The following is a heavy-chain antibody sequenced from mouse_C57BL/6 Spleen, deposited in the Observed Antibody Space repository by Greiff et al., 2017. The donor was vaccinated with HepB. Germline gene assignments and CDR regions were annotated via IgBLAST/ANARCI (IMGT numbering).Heavy chain of an antibody. J-gene: IGHJ4*01. D-gene: IGHD3-1*01. V-gene: IGHV1-64*01. CDR1: GYTFTSYW. CDR3: ARLGGYAMDY. CDR2: IHPNSGST. Sequence: VQLQQPGAELVKPGASVKLSCKASGYTFTSYWMHWVKQRPGQGLEWIGMIHPNSGSTNYNEKFKSKATLTVDKSSSTAYMQLSSLSSEDSAVYYCARLGGYAMDYWGQGTSVTVSS.